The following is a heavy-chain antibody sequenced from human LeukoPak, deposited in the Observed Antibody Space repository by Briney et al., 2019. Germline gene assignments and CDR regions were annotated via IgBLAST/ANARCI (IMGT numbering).Heavy chain of an antibody. D-gene: IGHD3-9*01. CDR2: IYSGGST. CDR3: ARDLETDISDAFDI. CDR1: GFTVSSNY. J-gene: IGHJ3*02. V-gene: IGHV3-66*01. Sequence: PGGSLILSCAASGFTVSSNYMSWVRQAPGKGLEWVSVIYSGGSTYYADSVKGRFTISRDNSKNTLHLQMNSLRAEDTAVYYCARDLETDISDAFDIWGQGTMVTVSS.